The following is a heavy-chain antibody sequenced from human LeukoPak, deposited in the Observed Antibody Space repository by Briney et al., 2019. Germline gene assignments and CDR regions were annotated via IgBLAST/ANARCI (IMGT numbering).Heavy chain of an antibody. V-gene: IGHV1-3*01. Sequence: ASVKVSCKASGYTFTSYAMHWVRQAPGQRLEWMGRINAGNGNTKYSQKFQGRVTITRDTSASTAYMELSSLRSEDTAVYYCARAVDQLEGWFDPWGQGTLVTVSS. D-gene: IGHD1-1*01. CDR2: INAGNGNT. J-gene: IGHJ5*02. CDR1: GYTFTSYA. CDR3: ARAVDQLEGWFDP.